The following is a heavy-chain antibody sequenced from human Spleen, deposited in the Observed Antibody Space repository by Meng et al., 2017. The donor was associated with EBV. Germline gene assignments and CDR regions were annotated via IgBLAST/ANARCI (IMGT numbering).Heavy chain of an antibody. Sequence: QVQLVQSGAEVKKPGASVKISCKASGYSFTTYPVHWVRQAPGQRLEWMGWINAGNGNTKYSQKLQGRVTMTRGTSASTVYMELSSLRSEDTAVYYCARDGGSTGGALDYWGQGTLVTVSS. V-gene: IGHV1-3*01. CDR1: GYSFTTYP. J-gene: IGHJ4*02. CDR2: INAGNGNT. CDR3: ARDGGSTGGALDY. D-gene: IGHD2-8*02.